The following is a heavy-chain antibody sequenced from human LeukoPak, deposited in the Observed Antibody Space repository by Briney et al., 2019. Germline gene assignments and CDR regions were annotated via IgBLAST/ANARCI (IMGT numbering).Heavy chain of an antibody. Sequence: ASVKVSCKASGYTFTSYGISWVRQAPGQGLEWMGWISAYNGNTKYAQKLQGRVTMTTDTSTSTAYMELSSLRSEDTAVYYCARSGTVVTGFDPWGQGTLVTVSS. J-gene: IGHJ5*02. CDR2: ISAYNGNT. CDR1: GYTFTSYG. D-gene: IGHD4-23*01. CDR3: ARSGTVVTGFDP. V-gene: IGHV1-18*01.